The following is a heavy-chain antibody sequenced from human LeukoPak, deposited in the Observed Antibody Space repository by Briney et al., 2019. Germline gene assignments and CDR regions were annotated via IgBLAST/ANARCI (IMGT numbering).Heavy chain of an antibody. V-gene: IGHV3-30*01. D-gene: IGHD3-3*01. J-gene: IGHJ5*02. CDR1: GFTFSSYA. CDR2: ISYDGSNK. Sequence: GSLRLPCAASGFTFSSYAMHWVRQAPGKGLEWVAVISYDGSNKYYADSVKGRFTISRDNSKNTLYLQMNSLRAEDTAVYYCARVGIRFLEWSWFDPWGQGTLVTVSS. CDR3: ARVGIRFLEWSWFDP.